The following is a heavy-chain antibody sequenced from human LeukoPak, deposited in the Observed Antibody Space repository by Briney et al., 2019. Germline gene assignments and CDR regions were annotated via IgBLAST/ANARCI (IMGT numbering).Heavy chain of an antibody. CDR2: INWNGGST. CDR1: GFTFDDYG. V-gene: IGHV3-20*04. CDR3: AISRSGSYAFDI. J-gene: IGHJ3*02. D-gene: IGHD1-26*01. Sequence: GGSLRLSCAASGFTFDDYGMSWVRQAPGKGLEWVSGINWNGGSTGYADSVKGRFTISRDNAKNSPYLQMNSLRAEDTAVYYCAISRSGSYAFDIWGQGTMVTVSS.